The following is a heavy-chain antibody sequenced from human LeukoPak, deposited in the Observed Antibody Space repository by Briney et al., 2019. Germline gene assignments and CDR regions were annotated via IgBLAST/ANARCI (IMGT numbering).Heavy chain of an antibody. D-gene: IGHD5-12*01. J-gene: IGHJ4*02. CDR1: GFTFSSYI. CDR2: ISSSSSTI. CDR3: ARAADSGYDFKLYY. Sequence: GGSLRLSCAASGFTFSSYIMNWVRQAPGKGLEWVSYISSSSSTIYYADSVKGRFTISRDNAKNSLYLQMNSLRDEDTAVYYCARAADSGYDFKLYYWGQGTLVTVSS. V-gene: IGHV3-48*02.